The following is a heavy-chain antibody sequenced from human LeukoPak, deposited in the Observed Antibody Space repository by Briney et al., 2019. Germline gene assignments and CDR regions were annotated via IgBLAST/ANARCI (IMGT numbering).Heavy chain of an antibody. D-gene: IGHD5-18*01. Sequence: SETLSLTCAVSGDSLSSNSWWSWVRQPPGKGLEWIGEIYHSGISNYNPTLKSRVTMSVDTSKNQFSLRFISVTAADTAVYYCARASGYNYGNTYWYFDLWGRGTLVTVSS. CDR3: ARASGYNYGNTYWYFDL. J-gene: IGHJ2*01. CDR2: IYHSGIS. V-gene: IGHV4-4*02. CDR1: GDSLSSNSW.